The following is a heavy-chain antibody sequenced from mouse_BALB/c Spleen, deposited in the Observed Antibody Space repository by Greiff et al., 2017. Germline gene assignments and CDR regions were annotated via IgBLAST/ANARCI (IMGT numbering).Heavy chain of an antibody. CDR1: GYSITSDYA. CDR3: ARNYYGSSWGYFDV. D-gene: IGHD1-1*01. CDR2: ISYSGST. J-gene: IGHJ1*01. V-gene: IGHV3-2*02. Sequence: DVKLVESGPGLVKPSQSLSLTCTVTGYSITSDYAWNWIRQFPGNKLEWMGYISYSGSTSYNPSLKSRISITRDTSKNQFFLQLNSVTTEDTATYYCARNYYGSSWGYFDVWGAGTTVTVSS.